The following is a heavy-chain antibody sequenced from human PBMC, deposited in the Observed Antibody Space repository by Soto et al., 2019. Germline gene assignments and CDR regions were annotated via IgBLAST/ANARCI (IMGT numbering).Heavy chain of an antibody. CDR3: AKMEGMDPWAYSFDY. Sequence: EVQVSESGGGLVQPWGSLRLSCAATGFTFSDFAMSWVRQAPGKGLEWVSRIYGGGNGPHYADSVKGRVTISRDNSKNTLYLQMNSLRAEDTAVYYCAKMEGMDPWAYSFDYWGQGTLVTVSS. V-gene: IGHV3-23*01. CDR2: IYGGGNGP. D-gene: IGHD2-2*03. CDR1: GFTFSDFA. J-gene: IGHJ4*02.